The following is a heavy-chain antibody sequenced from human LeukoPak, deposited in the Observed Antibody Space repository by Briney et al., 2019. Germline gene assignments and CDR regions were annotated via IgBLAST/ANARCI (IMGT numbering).Heavy chain of an antibody. V-gene: IGHV3-21*01. Sequence: GGSLRLSCAASGFTFSTYSMNWVRQAPGKGLEWVSSISSSSTYIYYADSVKGRFTTSRDNAKNSLYLQMNSLTAEDTTVYYCARDRVPAAMPGDNWFDPWGQGTLVTVAS. J-gene: IGHJ5*02. CDR2: ISSSSTYI. D-gene: IGHD2-2*01. CDR3: ARDRVPAAMPGDNWFDP. CDR1: GFTFSTYS.